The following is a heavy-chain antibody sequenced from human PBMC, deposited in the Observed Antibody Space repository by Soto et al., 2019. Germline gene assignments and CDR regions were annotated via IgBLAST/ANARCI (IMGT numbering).Heavy chain of an antibody. V-gene: IGHV5-51*01. Sequence: PGDSLKISCQGSGYSFGANWIGWVRRMPGKGLEWMGIIFPGDSDTRYRPSFQGQVTISVDKSISTAYLQWSSLKTSDTAVYFCARGGIIGTTPDFWGQATQVTVSS. D-gene: IGHD1-7*01. CDR1: GYSFGANW. J-gene: IGHJ4*02. CDR2: IFPGDSDT. CDR3: ARGGIIGTTPDF.